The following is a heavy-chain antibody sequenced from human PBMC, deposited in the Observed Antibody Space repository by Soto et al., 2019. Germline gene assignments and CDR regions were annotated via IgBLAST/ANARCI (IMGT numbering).Heavy chain of an antibody. CDR3: ARHRARNWFDP. J-gene: IGHJ5*02. CDR2: IYYSGST. D-gene: IGHD6-6*01. CDR1: GRSISSSTYY. V-gene: IGHV4-39*01. Sequence: QLQLQESGPGLVKPSETLSLTCIVSGRSISSSTYYWGWIRQPPGKGLEWIGSIYYSGSTYYNPSLRRRVTISADTSKNQFSLKLSPVTAADTAVFYCARHRARNWFDPWGQGTLVTVSS.